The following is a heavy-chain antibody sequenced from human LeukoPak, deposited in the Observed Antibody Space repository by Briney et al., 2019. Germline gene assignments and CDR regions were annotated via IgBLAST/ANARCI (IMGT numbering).Heavy chain of an antibody. Sequence: ASVKVSCKASGYTFTSYAMHWVRQAPGQRLEWMGWINAGNDDTKYSQKFQGRVTITRDTSASTAYMELSSLRSEDTAVCYCARDLGYCTGGTCYPNWFDPWGQGTLVTVSS. CDR3: ARDLGYCTGGTCYPNWFDP. D-gene: IGHD2-15*01. J-gene: IGHJ5*02. CDR2: INAGNDDT. CDR1: GYTFTSYA. V-gene: IGHV1-3*01.